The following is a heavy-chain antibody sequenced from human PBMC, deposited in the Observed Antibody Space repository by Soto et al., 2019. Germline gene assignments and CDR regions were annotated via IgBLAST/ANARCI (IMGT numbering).Heavy chain of an antibody. J-gene: IGHJ6*02. V-gene: IGHV1-58*01. CDR1: GFTFTSSS. CDR2: IVVGSGNT. CDR3: AAPRIKNYYDSSGYYGMDV. Sequence: ASGKVSCKASGFTFTSSSVQWVRQARGQRLEWIGWIVVGSGNTNYAQKFQERVTITRDMSTSTAYMELSSLRSEDTAVYYCAAPRIKNYYDSSGYYGMDVWG. D-gene: IGHD3-22*01.